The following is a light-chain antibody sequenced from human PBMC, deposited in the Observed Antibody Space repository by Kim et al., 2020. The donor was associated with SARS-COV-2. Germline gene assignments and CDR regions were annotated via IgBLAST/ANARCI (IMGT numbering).Light chain of an antibody. Sequence: LSASIGDRVTITCQASQNISNYLNWYQPNPATAPNLLVYDASNLDTGVPSRFSGSGSDTDFTFTISSLQPEDIATYYCQRYDNFHFGGGTKVDIK. V-gene: IGKV1-33*01. J-gene: IGKJ4*01. CDR1: QNISNY. CDR3: QRYDNFH. CDR2: DAS.